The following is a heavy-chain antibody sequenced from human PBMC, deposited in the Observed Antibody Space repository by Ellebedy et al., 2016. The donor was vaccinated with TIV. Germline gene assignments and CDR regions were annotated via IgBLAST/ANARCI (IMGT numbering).Heavy chain of an antibody. V-gene: IGHV4-59*08. CDR3: ARHGKSGSYSPYFDY. Sequence: MPSETLSLTCTVSGGSLSGYYWSWIRQPPGKGLEWIAYIHNNGDTYYNPSLKSRVPISLDASKNQFSLKMSSVTDTDTALFYCARHGKSGSYSPYFDYWGQGTLVTVSP. CDR2: IHNNGDT. J-gene: IGHJ4*02. D-gene: IGHD1-26*01. CDR1: GGSLSGYY.